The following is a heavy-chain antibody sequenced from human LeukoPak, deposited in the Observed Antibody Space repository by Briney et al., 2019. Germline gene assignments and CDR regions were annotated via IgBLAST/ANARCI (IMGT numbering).Heavy chain of an antibody. CDR3: ARERERFLNL. CDR1: GFTFSSYW. Sequence: PGGSLRLSCAASGFTFSSYWMSWVRQAPGKGLEWVANIKQDGSEKYYVDSVKGRFTISRDNSKNTLYLEMNSLRAEDTAVYYCARERERFLNLWGQGTLVTVSS. V-gene: IGHV3-7*01. D-gene: IGHD3-3*01. J-gene: IGHJ4*02. CDR2: IKQDGSEK.